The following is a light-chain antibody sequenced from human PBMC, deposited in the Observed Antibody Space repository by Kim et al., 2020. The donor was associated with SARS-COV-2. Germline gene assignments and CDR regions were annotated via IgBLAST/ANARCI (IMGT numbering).Light chain of an antibody. V-gene: IGKV3-15*01. CDR1: QSVSSN. CDR2: GAS. Sequence: VSPGESATLSCRASQSVSSNLAWDQQKPGQAPRLLIYGASTRATCIPARFSGSGSGTEFTLTISSLQSEDFAVYYCSQYNNWPLYTFGQGTKLE. CDR3: SQYNNWPLYT. J-gene: IGKJ2*01.